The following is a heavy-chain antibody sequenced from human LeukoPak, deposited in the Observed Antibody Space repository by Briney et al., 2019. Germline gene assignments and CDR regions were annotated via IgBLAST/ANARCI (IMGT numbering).Heavy chain of an antibody. V-gene: IGHV4-59*01. CDR1: GGSISSYY. Sequence: SETLSLTCTVSGGSISSYYWSWIRQPPGKGLEWIGYIYYSGSTSYNPSLKSRVTIPVDTSKNQFSLKLSSVTAADTAVYYCARTITGAFDIWGQGTMVTVSS. CDR2: IYYSGST. D-gene: IGHD3-9*01. CDR3: ARTITGAFDI. J-gene: IGHJ3*02.